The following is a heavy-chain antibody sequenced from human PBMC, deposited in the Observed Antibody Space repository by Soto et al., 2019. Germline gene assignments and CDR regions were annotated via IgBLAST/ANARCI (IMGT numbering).Heavy chain of an antibody. D-gene: IGHD2-21*02. J-gene: IGHJ6*02. CDR3: ARGAGYCSGDCWNDYYYAMDV. V-gene: IGHV1-3*01. CDR2: INVGTGNT. Sequence: ASVKVSCKASGYIFTNYAIHWVRQAPGQRLEWVGWINVGTGNTKYSQNFQGRVTITRHASATTAYMELSSLRSEDTAVYYCARGAGYCSGDCWNDYYYAMDVWGQGTTVTVSS. CDR1: GYIFTNYA.